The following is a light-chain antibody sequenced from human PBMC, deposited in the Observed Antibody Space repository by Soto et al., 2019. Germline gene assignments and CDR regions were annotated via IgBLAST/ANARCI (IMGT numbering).Light chain of an antibody. J-gene: IGLJ2*01. V-gene: IGLV4-60*02. CDR1: RGHSSDI. CDR3: ETWDFNTRV. Sequence: QSVLTQSSSASASLGSSVKLTCTLSRGHSSDIIAWHQQQPGKAPRYLLKLEGSGSYHKGSGVPDRFSGSSTGADRYLTISNLQFEDEADYYCETWDFNTRVFGGGTKLTVL. CDR2: LEGSGSY.